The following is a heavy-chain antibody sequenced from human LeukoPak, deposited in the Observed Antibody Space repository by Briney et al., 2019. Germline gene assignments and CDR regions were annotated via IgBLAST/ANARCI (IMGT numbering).Heavy chain of an antibody. V-gene: IGHV3-30*18. D-gene: IGHD6-13*01. CDR3: AKAFMAAAGTDYPGPPDY. Sequence: GGSLRLSCAASGFTFSSYGMHWVRQAPGKGLEWVAVISYDGSNKYYADSVKGRFTISRDNSKNTLYLQMNSLRAEDTAVYYCAKAFMAAAGTDYPGPPDYWGQGTLVTVSS. J-gene: IGHJ4*02. CDR2: ISYDGSNK. CDR1: GFTFSSYG.